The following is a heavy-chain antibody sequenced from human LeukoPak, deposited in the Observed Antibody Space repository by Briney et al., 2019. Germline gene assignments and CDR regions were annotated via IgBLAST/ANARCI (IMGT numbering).Heavy chain of an antibody. Sequence: QPGRSLRLSCAASGFTFSSYGMHWVRQAPGKGLEWVAVIWYDGGNKYYADSVKGRFTISRDNSKNTLYLQMNSLRAEDTAVYYCAKDIYYDSSGYYNVWGQGTLVTVSS. CDR3: AKDIYYDSSGYYNV. J-gene: IGHJ4*02. D-gene: IGHD3-22*01. CDR2: IWYDGGNK. CDR1: GFTFSSYG. V-gene: IGHV3-33*06.